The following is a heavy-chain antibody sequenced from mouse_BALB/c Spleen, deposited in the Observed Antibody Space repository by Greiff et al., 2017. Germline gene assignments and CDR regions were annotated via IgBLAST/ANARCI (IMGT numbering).Heavy chain of an antibody. D-gene: IGHD1-1*01. CDR1: GFTFSSYT. CDR2: ISSGGSYT. Sequence: EVKLMESGGGLVKPGGSLKLSCAASGFTFSSYTMSWVRQTPEKRLEWVATISSGGSYTYYPDSVKGRFTISRDNAKNTLYLQMSSLKSEDTAMYYCTRAVLRYFDVWGAGTTVTVSS. V-gene: IGHV5-6-4*01. CDR3: TRAVLRYFDV. J-gene: IGHJ1*01.